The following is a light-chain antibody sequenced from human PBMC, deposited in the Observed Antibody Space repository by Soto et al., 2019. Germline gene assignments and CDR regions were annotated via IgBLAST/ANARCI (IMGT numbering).Light chain of an antibody. J-gene: IGLJ3*02. CDR1: SSNIGSNY. V-gene: IGLV1-47*02. CDR3: AAWDDSLSGPGV. CDR2: SNN. Sequence: QSVLTQPPSASGTPGQRVTISCSGSSSNIGSNYVYWYQQLPGTAPKLLIYSNNQRPSGVPDRFSGSKSGTSASLAISGLPSEDEADYYCAAWDDSLSGPGVFGGGTKLTVL.